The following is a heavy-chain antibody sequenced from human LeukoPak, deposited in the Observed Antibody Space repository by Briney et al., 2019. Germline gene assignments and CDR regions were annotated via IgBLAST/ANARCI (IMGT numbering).Heavy chain of an antibody. CDR2: IKQDGSEK. J-gene: IGHJ4*02. V-gene: IGHV3-7*01. D-gene: IGHD1-26*01. CDR1: GFTFSSYW. Sequence: GGSLRLSCAVSGFTFSSYWMSWVRQAPGKGLEWVAIIKQDGSEKHYVDSLKGRFTISRDNAKNSLYLQMNSLRAEDTAVYYCARDGSYQGRGFDYWGLGTLVTVSS. CDR3: ARDGSYQGRGFDY.